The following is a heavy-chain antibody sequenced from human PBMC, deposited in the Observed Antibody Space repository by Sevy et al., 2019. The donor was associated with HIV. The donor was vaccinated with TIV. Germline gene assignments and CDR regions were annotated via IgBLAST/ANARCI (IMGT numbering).Heavy chain of an antibody. Sequence: GGSLRLSCAASGFTFAKYSMSWLRQAPGKGLEWVSTFSFGCGRINYADSVKGRFTISRDDSKNTLYLQMNSLRAEDTATYFCAREGSTQPHDYWGQGTLVTVS. CDR3: AREGSTQPHDY. CDR1: GFTFAKYS. CDR2: FSFGCGRI. V-gene: IGHV3-23*01. J-gene: IGHJ4*02.